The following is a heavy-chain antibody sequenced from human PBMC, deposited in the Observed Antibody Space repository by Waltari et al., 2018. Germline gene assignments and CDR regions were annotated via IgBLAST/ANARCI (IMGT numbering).Heavy chain of an antibody. CDR2: IDSSGTT. J-gene: IGHJ3*02. V-gene: IGHV4-39*01. CDR3: ANRYYYDPRGYPYDAFDI. Sequence: QVRLQESGPGLLKPSETLSLTCTVSGDSISRNNLFWAWLRLTPGKGLAWIGSIDSSGTTYFNPSLKSRVAISVDTPNNQFSLRLSSVTAADTAIYYCANRYYYDPRGYPYDAFDIWGQGTSVTVSS. CDR1: GDSISRNNLF. D-gene: IGHD3-3*01.